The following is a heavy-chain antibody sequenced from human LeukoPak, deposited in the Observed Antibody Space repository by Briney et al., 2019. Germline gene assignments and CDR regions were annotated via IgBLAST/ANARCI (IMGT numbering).Heavy chain of an antibody. D-gene: IGHD1-14*01. CDR3: AKAEGGYYNYGMDV. Sequence: GRSLRLSCAASGFTFSSYGMHWVRQAPGKGLEWVAVISYDGSNKYYADSVQGRFTISRDNSKNTLYLQMNSLRAEDTAVYYCAKAEGGYYNYGMDVWGQATSVTVSS. CDR1: GFTFSSYG. CDR2: ISYDGSNK. J-gene: IGHJ6*02. V-gene: IGHV3-30*18.